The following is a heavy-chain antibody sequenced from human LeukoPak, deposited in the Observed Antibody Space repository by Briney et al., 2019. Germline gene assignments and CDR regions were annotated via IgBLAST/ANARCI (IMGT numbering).Heavy chain of an antibody. Sequence: SQTLSLTCTVSGGSISSGSYYWSWIRQPAGKGLEWIGRIYTSGSTNYNPSLKSRVTISVDTSKNQFSLKLSSVTAADTAVYYCARDGVNDFWSRPRNWFDPWGQGTLVTVSS. CDR1: GGSISSGSYY. V-gene: IGHV4-61*02. CDR2: IYTSGST. D-gene: IGHD3-3*01. J-gene: IGHJ5*02. CDR3: ARDGVNDFWSRPRNWFDP.